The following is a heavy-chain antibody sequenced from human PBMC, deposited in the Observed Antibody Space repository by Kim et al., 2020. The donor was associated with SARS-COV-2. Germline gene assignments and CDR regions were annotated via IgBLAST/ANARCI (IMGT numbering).Heavy chain of an antibody. Sequence: GGSLRLSCAASGFTFSSYAMHWVRQAPGKGLEWVAVISYDGSNKYYADSVKGRFTISRDNSKNTLYLQMNSLRAEDTAVYYCARVTGFRGVTVNWFDPWGQGTLVTVSS. D-gene: IGHD3-10*01. V-gene: IGHV3-30*04. J-gene: IGHJ5*02. CDR1: GFTFSSYA. CDR2: ISYDGSNK. CDR3: ARVTGFRGVTVNWFDP.